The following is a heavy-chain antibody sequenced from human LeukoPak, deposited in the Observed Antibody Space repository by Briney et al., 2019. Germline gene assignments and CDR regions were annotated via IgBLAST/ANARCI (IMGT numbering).Heavy chain of an antibody. D-gene: IGHD2-15*01. CDR3: ARGSKGGYCSGGSCLAFDI. V-gene: IGHV4-31*03. J-gene: IGHJ3*02. CDR1: GGSISSGGYY. Sequence: TSQTLSLTCTVSGGSISSGGYYWSWNRQHPGKGLEWIGYIYYSGSTYYNPFLKSRVTISVDTSKNQFSLKLSSVTAADTAVYYCARGSKGGYCSGGSCLAFDIWGQGTMVTVSS. CDR2: IYYSGST.